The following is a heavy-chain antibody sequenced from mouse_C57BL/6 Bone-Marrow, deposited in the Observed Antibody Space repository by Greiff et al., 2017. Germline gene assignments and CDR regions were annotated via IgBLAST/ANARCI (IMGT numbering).Heavy chain of an antibody. D-gene: IGHD2-1*01. CDR2: IDPSDSYT. CDR1: GYTFTSYW. Sequence: QVQLQQPGAELVRPGTSVKLSCKASGYTFTSYWMHWVKQRPGQGLEWIGVIDPSDSYTNYNQKFKGKATLTVDTSSSTAYMQLSSLTSEDSAVYYCARGHLLWYPSWGQGTLVTVSA. J-gene: IGHJ3*01. CDR3: ARGHLLWYPS. V-gene: IGHV1-59*01.